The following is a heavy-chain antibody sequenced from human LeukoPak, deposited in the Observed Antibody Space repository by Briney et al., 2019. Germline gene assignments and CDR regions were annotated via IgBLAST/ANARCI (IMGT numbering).Heavy chain of an antibody. V-gene: IGHV3-21*01. CDR1: GFTFSSYS. CDR2: ISSSSSYI. Sequence: GSLRLSCAASGFTFSSYSMNWVRQAPGKGLEWVSSISSSSSYIYYADSVKGRFTISRDNAKNSLYLQMNSLRAEDTAVYYCARRDSYYYDSSGYYSWFDPWGQGTLVTVSS. J-gene: IGHJ5*02. D-gene: IGHD3-22*01. CDR3: ARRDSYYYDSSGYYSWFDP.